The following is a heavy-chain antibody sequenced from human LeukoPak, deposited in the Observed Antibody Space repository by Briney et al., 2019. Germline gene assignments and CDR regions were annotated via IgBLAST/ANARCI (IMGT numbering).Heavy chain of an antibody. CDR1: GYTFTSYY. Sequence: ASVKVSCKASGYTFTSYYMHWVRQAPGLGLEWMGIITPSGGSPSYAQKFQGRLTMTRDPSPSTVYMELSSLRSENTTVYYCARDRYQLLYRYFDLWGQGTLVTVSS. CDR2: ITPSGGSP. CDR3: ARDRYQLLYRYFDL. D-gene: IGHD2-2*02. J-gene: IGHJ4*02. V-gene: IGHV1-46*01.